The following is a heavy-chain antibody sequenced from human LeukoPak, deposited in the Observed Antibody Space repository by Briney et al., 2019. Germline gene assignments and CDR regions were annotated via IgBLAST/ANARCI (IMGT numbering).Heavy chain of an antibody. V-gene: IGHV4-4*02. Sequence: PSGTLSLTCAVSGASLSSDKWWSWVRQPPGKGLEWIGEINHSGNTNYSPSLKSRVTMSTDKSKNEFSLRLTSVTAADTAVYYCARAGVWLPAVWGQGTLVAVSS. CDR2: INHSGNT. CDR1: GASLSSDKW. D-gene: IGHD3-9*01. J-gene: IGHJ4*02. CDR3: ARAGVWLPAV.